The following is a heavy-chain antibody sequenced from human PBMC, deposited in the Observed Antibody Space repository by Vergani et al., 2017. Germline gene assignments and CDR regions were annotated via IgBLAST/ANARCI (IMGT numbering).Heavy chain of an antibody. CDR2: IIPILGIA. V-gene: IGHV1-69*02. Sequence: QVQLVQSGAEVKKPGSSVKVSCKASGGTFSSYTISWVRQAPGQGLEWMGRIIPILGIANYAQKFQGRVTITADKSTSTAYMELSSLRSEDTAVYYCASLKATTSQNFDYWGQGTLVNVSS. D-gene: IGHD5-12*01. J-gene: IGHJ4*02. CDR1: GGTFSSYT. CDR3: ASLKATTSQNFDY.